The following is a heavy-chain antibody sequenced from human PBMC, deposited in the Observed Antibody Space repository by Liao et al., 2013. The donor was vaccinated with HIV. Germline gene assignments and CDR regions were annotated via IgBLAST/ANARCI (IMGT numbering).Heavy chain of an antibody. CDR1: GGSISSGSYY. Sequence: QVQLQESGPGLVKPSQTLSLTCTVSGGSISSGSYYWSWIRQPAGKGLEWIGRIQSSGSSNYNPSLKSRVTISVDIFKNQFSLRVTSVTAADTAVYYCARGXDGYKNYWGQGTLVTVSS. V-gene: IGHV4-61*02. CDR3: ARGXDGYKNY. D-gene: IGHD5-24*01. J-gene: IGHJ4*02. CDR2: IQSSGSS.